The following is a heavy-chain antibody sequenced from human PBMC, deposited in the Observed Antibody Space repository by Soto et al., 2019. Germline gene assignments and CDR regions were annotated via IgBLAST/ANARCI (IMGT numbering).Heavy chain of an antibody. CDR1: ENIFTGYY. Sequence: GASVKVSCKASENIFTGYYIHWIRQAPGQGLEWMGWINPKSGGTSYAQNFQGRVTMTRDTSISTVYMELSRARSDDTAVYYCAGVPLWFGELGWFDPWAQGTLVTV. CDR2: INPKSGGT. D-gene: IGHD3-10*01. J-gene: IGHJ5*02. V-gene: IGHV1-2*02. CDR3: AGVPLWFGELGWFDP.